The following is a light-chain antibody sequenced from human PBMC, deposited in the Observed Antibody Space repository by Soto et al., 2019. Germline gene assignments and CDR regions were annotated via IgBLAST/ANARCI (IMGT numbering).Light chain of an antibody. CDR3: QSYDSDVSAWV. CDR1: SSDVGGYNY. J-gene: IGLJ3*02. Sequence: QSALTQPPSASGSPGQSVTISCTGTSSDVGGYNYISWYQHHPGKAPKLMIYEVSQRPSGVPDRFSGSKSGNTASLAITGLQSEDEAAYYCQSYDSDVSAWVFGGGTKVTVL. V-gene: IGLV2-8*01. CDR2: EVS.